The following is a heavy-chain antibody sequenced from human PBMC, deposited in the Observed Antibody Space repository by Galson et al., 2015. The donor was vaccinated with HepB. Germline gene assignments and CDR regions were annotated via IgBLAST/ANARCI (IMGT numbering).Heavy chain of an antibody. CDR3: ARRHWGSYTYYLDY. Sequence: QSGAEVKKPGESLKISCKGSEYSFSNYWIGWVRQMPGKGLEWMAIIYPSDSDTRYSPSFQGQVTISVDKSISTAYLQWSSLKASDTAMYYWARRHWGSYTYYLDYWGQGTLVTGSS. D-gene: IGHD1-26*01. CDR2: IYPSDSDT. J-gene: IGHJ4*02. V-gene: IGHV5-51*03. CDR1: EYSFSNYW.